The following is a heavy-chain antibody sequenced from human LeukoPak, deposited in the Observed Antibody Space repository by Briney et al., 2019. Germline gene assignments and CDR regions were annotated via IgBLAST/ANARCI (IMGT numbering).Heavy chain of an antibody. CDR2: IYYSGST. Sequence: SETLSLTCTVSGGSISSYYWSWIRQPPGKGLEWIGYIYYSGSTNYNPSLKSRVTISVDTSKNQFSLKLSSVTAADTAVYYCARAAPGSADAFGIWGQGTMVTVSS. J-gene: IGHJ3*02. V-gene: IGHV4-59*01. CDR1: GGSISSYY. D-gene: IGHD6-25*01. CDR3: ARAAPGSADAFGI.